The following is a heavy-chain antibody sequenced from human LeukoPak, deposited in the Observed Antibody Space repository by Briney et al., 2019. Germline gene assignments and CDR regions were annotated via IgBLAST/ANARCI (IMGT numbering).Heavy chain of an antibody. CDR2: ISSSSSII. D-gene: IGHD2-2*01. CDR1: GFTFSNYN. J-gene: IGHJ4*02. Sequence: GGSLRLSYAASGFTFSNYNMNWVRQAPGKGLEWVSYISSSSSIIYYADSVKGRFTISRDNAKNSLYLQMNSLRAEDTAVYYCARVMGRYCSSTSCYVDYWGQGTLVTVSS. CDR3: ARVMGRYCSSTSCYVDY. V-gene: IGHV3-48*01.